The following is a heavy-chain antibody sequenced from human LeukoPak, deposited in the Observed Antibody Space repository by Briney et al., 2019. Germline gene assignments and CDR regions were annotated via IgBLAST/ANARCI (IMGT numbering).Heavy chain of an antibody. Sequence: SVKVSCKASGGTFSSYAISWVRQAPGQGLEWMGRIIPILGIANYAQKFQGRVTITADESTSTAYMELSSLRSEDTAVYYCARAYNWNYKGLVRRYYYMDVWGKGTTVTVSS. CDR2: IIPILGIA. V-gene: IGHV1-69*04. CDR1: GGTFSSYA. D-gene: IGHD1-7*01. J-gene: IGHJ6*03. CDR3: ARAYNWNYKGLVRRYYYMDV.